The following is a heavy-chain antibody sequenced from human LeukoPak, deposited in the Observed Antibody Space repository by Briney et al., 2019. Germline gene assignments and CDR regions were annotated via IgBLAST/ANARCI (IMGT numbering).Heavy chain of an antibody. V-gene: IGHV4-38-2*02. D-gene: IGHD2-15*01. CDR1: GYSISSGYY. J-gene: IGHJ4*02. Sequence: PSETLSLTCTVSGYSISSGYYWGWIRQPPGKGLEWIGNIYPTGSTYYNPSLKSRVTISVDTSKNQFSLKLSSVTAADTAVYYCAREDIVVVAALMDYFDYWGQGTLVTVSS. CDR3: AREDIVVVAALMDYFDY. CDR2: IYPTGST.